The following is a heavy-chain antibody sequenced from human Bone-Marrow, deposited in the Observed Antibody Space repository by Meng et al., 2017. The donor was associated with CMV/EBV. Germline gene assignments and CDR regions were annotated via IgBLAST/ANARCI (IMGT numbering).Heavy chain of an antibody. D-gene: IGHD6-13*01. V-gene: IGHV4-34*01. Sequence: SETLSLTCAVYGGSFSDYYWSWIRQPPGKGLEWIGEINHSGSTSYNPSLKSRVTISVDSSKNQFSLKVNSVAAADTALYYCARRQADGLDYYCDYWGQGNLVNVDS. CDR3: ARRQADGLDYYCDY. CDR1: GGSFSDYY. J-gene: IGHJ4*02. CDR2: INHSGST.